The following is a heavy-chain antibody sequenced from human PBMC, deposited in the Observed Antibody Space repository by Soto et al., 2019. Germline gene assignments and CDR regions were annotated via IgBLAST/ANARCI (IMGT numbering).Heavy chain of an antibody. CDR3: ARDGMTTGDT. CDR2: VFSSVSA. D-gene: IGHD2-21*02. Sequence: SETLSLTCIVSGVSVRSYTWSWVRQPANKGLEWIGRVFSSVSATYNPSLKSPVSISMDTPENRISLKLDSVTAADAGVYFCARDGMTTGDTWGPGTLVTVS. J-gene: IGHJ4*01. V-gene: IGHV4-4*07. CDR1: GVSVRSYT.